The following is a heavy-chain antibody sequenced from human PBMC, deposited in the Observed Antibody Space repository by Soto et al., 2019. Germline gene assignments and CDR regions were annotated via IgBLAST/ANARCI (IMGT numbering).Heavy chain of an antibody. V-gene: IGHV1-69*13. J-gene: IGHJ3*02. CDR1: GGTXITYA. D-gene: IGHD3-3*01. CDR3: AREIFGVIISGGRDAFDI. Sequence: VXSXKVSFKASGGTXITYASRVVRQAPGQGLEWMGGIIPIFGTAKYAQKWKGRVKINADESTSTAEMELSSLISADTAVYYCAREIFGVIISGGRDAFDIWGQGTMSTVS. CDR2: IIPIFGTA.